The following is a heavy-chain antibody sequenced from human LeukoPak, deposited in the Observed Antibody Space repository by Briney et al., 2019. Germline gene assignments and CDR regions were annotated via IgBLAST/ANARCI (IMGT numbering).Heavy chain of an antibody. Sequence: GESLKISCKGSGYSFTSYWIGWVRQMPGEGLEWMGIIYPGGSDTRYSPSFQGQVTISADKSISTAYLQWSSLKASDTAMYYCARSRDRGIAARPYDYWGQGTLVTVSS. V-gene: IGHV5-51*01. J-gene: IGHJ4*02. D-gene: IGHD6-6*01. CDR3: ARSRDRGIAARPYDY. CDR2: IYPGGSDT. CDR1: GYSFTSYW.